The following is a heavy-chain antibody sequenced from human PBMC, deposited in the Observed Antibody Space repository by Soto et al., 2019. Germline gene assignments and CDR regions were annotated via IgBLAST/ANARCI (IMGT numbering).Heavy chain of an antibody. CDR1: GGSFSGYY. Sequence: QVQLQQWGAGLLTPSQTLSLTCAVYGGSFSGYYWSWIRQPPGKGLEWIGEINHSGSTNYNPSLKSRVTISVDTSKNQYSLKLSAVSAADTAVYYCARKPYYGSGSYRGSNWFDPWGQGTLVTVSS. CDR3: ARKPYYGSGSYRGSNWFDP. D-gene: IGHD3-10*01. J-gene: IGHJ5*02. CDR2: INHSGST. V-gene: IGHV4-34*01.